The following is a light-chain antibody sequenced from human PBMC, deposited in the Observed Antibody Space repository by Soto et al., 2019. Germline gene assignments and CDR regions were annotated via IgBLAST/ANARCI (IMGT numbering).Light chain of an antibody. J-gene: IGLJ3*02. Sequence: QSALTQPASVSGSPGQSITISCTGTNSDVGSHNFVSWYQQYPGKAPKLLIYEASKRPSGLSNRFSGSKSGNTASLTISGRQAEDEADYYCFSLTNGATWVFGGGTKLTVL. CDR2: EAS. CDR3: FSLTNGATWV. V-gene: IGLV2-23*01. CDR1: NSDVGSHNF.